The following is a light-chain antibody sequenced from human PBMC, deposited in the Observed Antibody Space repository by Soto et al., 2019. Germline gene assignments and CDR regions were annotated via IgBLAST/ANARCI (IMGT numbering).Light chain of an antibody. J-gene: IGLJ1*01. CDR1: SSDVGGYNY. Sequence: QSALTQPASVSGSPGQSITISCTGTSSDVGGYNYVSWYQQHPGKAPKLMIYEVSNRPSGVSNRFSGSKSGNTASLTISGLQAEDEADYYCCSYASSSTFLIVFGTGTKVTVL. V-gene: IGLV2-14*01. CDR2: EVS. CDR3: CSYASSSTFLIV.